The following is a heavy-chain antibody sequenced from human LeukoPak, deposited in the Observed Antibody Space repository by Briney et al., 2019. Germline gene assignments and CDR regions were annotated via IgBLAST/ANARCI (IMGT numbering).Heavy chain of an antibody. V-gene: IGHV3-15*01. Sequence: KPGGSLRLSCAASGFTFSNAWMSWVRQAPGKGLEWVGRIKSKTDGGTTDYAAPVKGRFTISRDDSKNTLYLQVNSLKTEDTAVYYCTSRTYYYDSSGYYLSTDFDYWGQGTLVTVSS. CDR3: TSRTYYYDSSGYYLSTDFDY. CDR2: IKSKTDGGTT. J-gene: IGHJ4*02. CDR1: GFTFSNAW. D-gene: IGHD3-22*01.